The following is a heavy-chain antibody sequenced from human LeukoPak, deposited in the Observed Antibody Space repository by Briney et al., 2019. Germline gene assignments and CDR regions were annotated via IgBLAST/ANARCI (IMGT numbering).Heavy chain of an antibody. CDR3: ARDLAYSRLDY. CDR1: GLTFSSSW. V-gene: IGHV3-7*01. J-gene: IGHJ4*02. D-gene: IGHD5-18*01. CDR2: INPGGNRK. Sequence: GGSLRLSCAVSGLTFSSSWMDWVRQAPGKGLEWVASINPGGNRKYSADSVKGRFTISRDNAENSLYLQMNSLRVEDTAFYYCARDLAYSRLDYWGQGMLVTVSS.